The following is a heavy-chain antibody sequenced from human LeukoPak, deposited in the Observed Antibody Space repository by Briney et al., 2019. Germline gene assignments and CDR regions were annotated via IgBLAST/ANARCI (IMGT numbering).Heavy chain of an antibody. CDR3: ARVRVVRGYFDY. CDR2: ISSSSSYI. D-gene: IGHD2-15*01. J-gene: IGHJ4*02. V-gene: IGHV3-21*01. CDR1: GFTFSSYG. Sequence: GGSLRLSCAASGFTFSSYGMHWVRQAPGKGLEWVSSISSSSSYIYYADSVQGRFTISRDNAKNSLYLQMNSLRAEDTAVYYCARVRVVRGYFDYWGQGTLVTVSS.